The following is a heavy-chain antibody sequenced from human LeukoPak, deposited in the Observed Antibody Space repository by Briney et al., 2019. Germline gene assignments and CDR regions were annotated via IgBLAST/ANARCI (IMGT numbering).Heavy chain of an antibody. CDR2: IYYSGST. J-gene: IGHJ4*02. CDR1: GGSNSSYY. CDR3: AREGRASSYDY. D-gene: IGHD6-13*01. Sequence: SETLSLTCTVSGGSNSSYYWSWIRQPPGKGLEWIGYIYYSGSTNYNPSLKSRVTISVDTSKNQFSLKLSSVTAADTAVYYCAREGRASSYDYWGQGTLVTVSS. V-gene: IGHV4-59*01.